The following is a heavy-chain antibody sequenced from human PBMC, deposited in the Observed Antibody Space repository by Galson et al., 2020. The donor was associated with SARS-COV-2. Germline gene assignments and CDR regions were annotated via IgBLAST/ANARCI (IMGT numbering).Heavy chain of an antibody. CDR1: ADSITSRRSH. CDR2: MHYTGIP. D-gene: IGHD6-19*01. J-gene: IGHJ4*02. CDR3: GRLGSGSYGGRLCDY. Sequence: SATLSLTCPVSADSITSRRSHWRWIRQPPGQGPERLASMHYTGIPYYNPALTSRVTISGDTSRNQFSLKMRSVTAADTAVYYCGRLGSGSYGGRLCDYWGRGTLVIVSS. V-gene: IGHV4-39*01.